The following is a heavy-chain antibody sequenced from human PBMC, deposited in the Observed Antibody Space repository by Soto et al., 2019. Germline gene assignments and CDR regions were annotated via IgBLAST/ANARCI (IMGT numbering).Heavy chain of an antibody. CDR2: ISSSSSTI. V-gene: IGHV3-48*02. Sequence: GGSLRISFAAPGFSFSKYSMNWVRPAPGKGLEWVSYISSSSSTIYYADPVKGRFTVSRDNAENSLYLQMNSLRDEDTAVYYCAKRAPYSSGWYLQDAFDIWGQGTMDTVS. CDR1: GFSFSKYS. J-gene: IGHJ3*02. D-gene: IGHD6-19*01. CDR3: AKRAPYSSGWYLQDAFDI.